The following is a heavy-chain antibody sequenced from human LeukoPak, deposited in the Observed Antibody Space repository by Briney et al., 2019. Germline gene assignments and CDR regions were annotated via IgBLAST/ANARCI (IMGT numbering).Heavy chain of an antibody. J-gene: IGHJ4*02. CDR2: ISNTGNT. D-gene: IGHD2-15*01. CDR3: AKAPVTTCRGAFCYPFDY. Sequence: GGSLRLSCAASGFTLSSYAMSWVRQAPGKGLEWVSAISNTGNTYHADSVKGRFTISRDSSKNTLFLQMNRLRPEDAAVYYCAKAPVTTCRGAFCYPFDYWGLGTLVTVSS. CDR1: GFTLSSYA. V-gene: IGHV3-23*01.